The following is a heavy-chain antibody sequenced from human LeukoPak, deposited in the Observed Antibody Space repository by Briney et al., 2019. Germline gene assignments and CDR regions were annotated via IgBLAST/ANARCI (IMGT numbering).Heavy chain of an antibody. CDR1: GGSLNSYY. Sequence: PSATLSLTCTVSGGSLNSYYWGWIRQPTGKGLEWIGYIYSSGSTNYNSSLKSRVAISVDTSKNQFSLKVSSVTAGDTAIYYCVRHGESGRHHSYFDYWGQGTLVTVSS. D-gene: IGHD3-10*01. CDR2: IYSSGST. J-gene: IGHJ4*02. V-gene: IGHV4-59*08. CDR3: VRHGESGRHHSYFDY.